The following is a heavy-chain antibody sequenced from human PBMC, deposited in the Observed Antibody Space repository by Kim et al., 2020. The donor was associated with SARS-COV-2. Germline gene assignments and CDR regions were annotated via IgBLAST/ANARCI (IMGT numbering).Heavy chain of an antibody. CDR2: INSSGRT. CDR3: ARDRDGYNSFDF. J-gene: IGHJ4*02. CDR1: GFTFSDNY. Sequence: GGSLRLSCAASGFTFSDNYMTWIRQAPGQGLEWLADINSSGRTTYRDSVKGRLTISRDNGKKSMYLQMNSLRVEDTAVYYCARDRDGYNSFDFWGQGTLGSVSS. D-gene: IGHD5-12*01. V-gene: IGHV3-11*06.